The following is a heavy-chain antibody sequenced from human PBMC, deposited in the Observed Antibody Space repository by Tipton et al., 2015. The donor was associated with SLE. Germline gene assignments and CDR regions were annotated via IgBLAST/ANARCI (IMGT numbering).Heavy chain of an antibody. V-gene: IGHV4-61*02. CDR2: ISSNGST. J-gene: IGHJ4*02. CDR3: ARVPERASHYFDY. CDR1: GGSISSGSYY. D-gene: IGHD1-14*01. Sequence: TLSLTCTVSGGSISSGSYYWSWIRQPAGKGLEWIGRISSNGSTKYNPSLKSRVTMSVDTSKNHFSLKLNSVTAADTAVYYCARVPERASHYFDYWGQGTPVTVSS.